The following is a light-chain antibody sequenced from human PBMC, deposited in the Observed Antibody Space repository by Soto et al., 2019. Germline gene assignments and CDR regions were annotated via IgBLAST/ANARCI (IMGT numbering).Light chain of an antibody. V-gene: IGLV2-14*01. J-gene: IGLJ2*01. CDR3: SSYSSSTTLVV. CDR2: EVS. CDR1: SNDVGTYNY. Sequence: QSALTQPASVSGSPGQSITISCTGTSNDVGTYNYVSWYQQHPGKAPKLMIYEVSHRPSGVSNRFSGSKSGNTASLTISGLQAGDEAAYYCSSYSSSTTLVVFGGGTKLTVL.